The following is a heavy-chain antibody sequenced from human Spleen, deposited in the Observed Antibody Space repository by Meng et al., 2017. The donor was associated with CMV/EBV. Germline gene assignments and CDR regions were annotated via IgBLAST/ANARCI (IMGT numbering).Heavy chain of an antibody. D-gene: IGHD3-16*01. CDR3: ARLPRRGGNWFDP. V-gene: IGHV1-2*02. CDR1: GYTFTGYY. CDR2: INPPSGSP. Sequence: ASGYTFTGYYIHWVRQAPGQGLAWMGWINPPSGSPHYAQNFLSRVTMTRDTSISTAYMDLRNLRSDDTAVYYCARLPRRGGNWFDPWGQGTLVTVSS. J-gene: IGHJ5*02.